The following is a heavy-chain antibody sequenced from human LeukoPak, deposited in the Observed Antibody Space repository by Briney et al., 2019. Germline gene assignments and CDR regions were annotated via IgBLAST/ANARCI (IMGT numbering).Heavy chain of an antibody. CDR3: AKGGHDFNPFYW. CDR1: GFTFSTYA. V-gene: IGHV3-23*01. J-gene: IGHJ4*02. D-gene: IGHD2-21*02. CDR2: IKGGGGDP. Sequence: GGSLRLSCAAPGFTFSTYAMGWVRQAPGKGLEWVSSIKGGGGDPFYADSVKGRFTISRDNSKNTSFLQLDSLRAEDSAVYYCAKGGHDFNPFYWWGQGTLVTVSS.